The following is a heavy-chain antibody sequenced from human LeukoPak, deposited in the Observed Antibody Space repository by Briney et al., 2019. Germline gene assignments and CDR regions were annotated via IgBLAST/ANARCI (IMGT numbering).Heavy chain of an antibody. V-gene: IGHV1-69*01. CDR3: AREHGRYSFIDY. J-gene: IGHJ4*02. Sequence: SVTLSCKGSRAGFSSYAISWVRQAPGQGLEWMGGNIAMFDTANYAPIFQGGLMITPDESTSTAYMEQSSLRSEDTAVYYCAREHGRYSFIDYWGQGTLVTVSS. CDR1: RAGFSSYA. D-gene: IGHD5-18*01. CDR2: NIAMFDTA.